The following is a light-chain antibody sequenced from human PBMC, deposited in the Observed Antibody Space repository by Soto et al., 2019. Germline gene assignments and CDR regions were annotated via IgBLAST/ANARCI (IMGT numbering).Light chain of an antibody. CDR2: DVS. CDR1: SSDVGGHNF. Sequence: QSALTQPASVSGSPGQSITMSCTGTSSDVGGHNFVSWYQQHPGKAPKFMLYDVSLRPSGVSNRFSGSKSGNTASLTISGLQVEDEADYYCSSYTSGSTRVVFGGGTKLTVL. V-gene: IGLV2-14*03. J-gene: IGLJ2*01. CDR3: SSYTSGSTRVV.